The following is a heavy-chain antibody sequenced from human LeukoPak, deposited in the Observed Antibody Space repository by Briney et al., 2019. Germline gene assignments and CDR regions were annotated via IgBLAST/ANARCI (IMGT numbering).Heavy chain of an antibody. J-gene: IGHJ4*02. CDR2: IYYSGST. CDR3: ARERANWGFNFDY. CDR1: GGSISSGDYY. V-gene: IGHV4-30-4*08. Sequence: SQTLSLTCTVSGGSISSGDYYWSWIRQPPGKGLEWIGYIYYSGSTYYNPSLKSRVTISVDTSKNQFSLKLSSVTAADTAVYYCARERANWGFNFDYWGQGTLVTVSS. D-gene: IGHD7-27*01.